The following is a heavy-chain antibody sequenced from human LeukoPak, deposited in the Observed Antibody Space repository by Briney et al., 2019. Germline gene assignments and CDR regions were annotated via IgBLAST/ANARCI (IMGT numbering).Heavy chain of an antibody. CDR2: ISGYNGNT. J-gene: IGHJ4*02. CDR1: GYTFTSNG. Sequence: GASVKVSCKASGYTFTSNGISWVRQAPGQGLEWMGWISGYNGNTKYAQKLQGRVTMTTDTSTSTAYLELRSLRSDDTAVYYCARDQEAYYYDSSAYNYFDYWGQGTLVTVSS. D-gene: IGHD3-22*01. V-gene: IGHV1-18*01. CDR3: ARDQEAYYYDSSAYNYFDY.